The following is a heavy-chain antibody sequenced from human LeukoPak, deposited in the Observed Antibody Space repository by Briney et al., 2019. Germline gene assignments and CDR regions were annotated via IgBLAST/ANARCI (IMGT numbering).Heavy chain of an antibody. Sequence: ASVKVSCKASGYTFTGYYMHWVRQAPGQGLEWMGWINPNSGGTNYAQKFQGWVTMTRDTSISTAYMELSRLRSDDTAVYYCARPLSSIAARPLDYWGQGTLVTVSS. V-gene: IGHV1-2*04. D-gene: IGHD6-6*01. CDR2: INPNSGGT. CDR3: ARPLSSIAARPLDY. J-gene: IGHJ4*02. CDR1: GYTFTGYY.